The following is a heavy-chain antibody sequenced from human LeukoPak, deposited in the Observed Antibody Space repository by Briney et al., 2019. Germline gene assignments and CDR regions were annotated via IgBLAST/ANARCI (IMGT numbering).Heavy chain of an antibody. D-gene: IGHD3-16*01. CDR1: GGSISSFY. CDR2: IYYSGST. Sequence: SETLSLACTVSGGSISSFYWSWIRQPPGKGLEWIGYIYYSGSTNYNPSLKSRVTMSVDTSKNQFALKLSSVTAADTAVYYCARVWAQDPKRAFDIWGQGTMVTVSS. V-gene: IGHV4-59*08. J-gene: IGHJ3*02. CDR3: ARVWAQDPKRAFDI.